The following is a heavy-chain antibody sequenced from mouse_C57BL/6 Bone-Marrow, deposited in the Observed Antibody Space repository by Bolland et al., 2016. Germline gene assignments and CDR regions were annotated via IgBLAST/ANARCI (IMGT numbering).Heavy chain of an antibody. V-gene: IGHV1-75*01. CDR2: GSGST. J-gene: IGHJ3*01. CDR3: ARAVHYGNYVGFAY. Sequence: GSGSTYYNEKFKGKATLTVDKSSSTAYMLLSSLTSEDSAVYFCARAVHYGNYVGFAYWGQG. D-gene: IGHD2-1*01.